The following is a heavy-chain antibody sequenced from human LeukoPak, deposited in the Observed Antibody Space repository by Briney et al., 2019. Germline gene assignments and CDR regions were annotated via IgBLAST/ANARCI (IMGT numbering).Heavy chain of an antibody. CDR3: ARDWYGDYDN. Sequence: ASVKVSCKASGYTFTSYYMHWVRQAPGQGLEWMGWISAYNGNTNYAQKLQGRVTMTTDTSTSTAYMELRSLRSDDTAVYYCARDWYGDYDNWGQGTLVTVSS. CDR1: GYTFTSYY. CDR2: ISAYNGNT. D-gene: IGHD4-17*01. V-gene: IGHV1-18*04. J-gene: IGHJ4*02.